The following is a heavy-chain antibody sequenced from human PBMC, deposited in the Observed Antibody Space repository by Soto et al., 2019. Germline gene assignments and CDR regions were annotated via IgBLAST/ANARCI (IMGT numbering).Heavy chain of an antibody. D-gene: IGHD1-26*01. Sequence: SETLSLTCTVSGGSISSGDYYWSWIRQPPGKGLEWIGYIYYSGSTYYNPSLKSRVTISVDTSKNQFSLKLSSVTAADTAVYYCARAVRGSYYDYWGQGTLVTAPQ. V-gene: IGHV4-30-4*01. J-gene: IGHJ4*02. CDR2: IYYSGST. CDR1: GGSISSGDYY. CDR3: ARAVRGSYYDY.